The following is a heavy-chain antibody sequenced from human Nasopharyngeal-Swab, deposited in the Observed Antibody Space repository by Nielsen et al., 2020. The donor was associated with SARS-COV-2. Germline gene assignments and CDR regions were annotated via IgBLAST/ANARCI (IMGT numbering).Heavy chain of an antibody. CDR3: ARDTTVTSYYYYGMDV. J-gene: IGHJ6*02. Sequence: SETLSLTCTVSGGSVSSGSYYWSWIRQPPGKGLEWIGYIYYSGSTNYNPSLRSRVTISVDTSKNQFSLKLSSVTAADTAVYYCARDTTVTSYYYYGMDVWGQGTTVTVSS. V-gene: IGHV4-61*01. CDR1: GGSVSSGSYY. CDR2: IYYSGST. D-gene: IGHD4-11*01.